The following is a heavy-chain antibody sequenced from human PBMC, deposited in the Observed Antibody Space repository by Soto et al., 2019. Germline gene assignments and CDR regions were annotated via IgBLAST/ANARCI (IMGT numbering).Heavy chain of an antibody. CDR2: FDPEDGET. J-gene: IGHJ6*02. V-gene: IGHV1-24*01. D-gene: IGHD6-19*01. Sequence: ASVKVSCKVSGYTLTELSMHWVRQAPGKGLEWMGGFDPEDGETIYAQKFQGRVTMTEDTSTDTAYMELSSLRSEDTAVYYCATAPAVAVAGLFLNYGMDVWGQGTTVPVSS. CDR1: GYTLTELS. CDR3: ATAPAVAVAGLFLNYGMDV.